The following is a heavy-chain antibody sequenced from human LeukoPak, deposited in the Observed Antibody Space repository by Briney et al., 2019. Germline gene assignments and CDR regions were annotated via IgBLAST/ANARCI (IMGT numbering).Heavy chain of an antibody. J-gene: IGHJ4*02. D-gene: IGHD5-12*01. CDR1: GFTFSSYG. Sequence: GRSLRLPCAASGFTFSSYGMHWVRQAPGKGLEWVAVIWYDGSNKYYADSVKGRFTISRDNSKNTLYLQMNSLRAEDTAVYYCASELRGYGSFDYWGQGTLVTVSS. CDR2: IWYDGSNK. CDR3: ASELRGYGSFDY. V-gene: IGHV3-33*01.